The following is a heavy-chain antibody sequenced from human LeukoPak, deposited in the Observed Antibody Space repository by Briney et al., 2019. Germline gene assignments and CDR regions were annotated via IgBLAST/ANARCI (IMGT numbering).Heavy chain of an antibody. CDR1: GFTFNTYA. CDR2: ICGSGGCT. V-gene: IGHV3-23*01. D-gene: IGHD6-19*01. CDR3: AKTTVGYSSGRYPGWPADC. Sequence: GGSLRLSCAASGFTFNTYAIYWVRQAQGKGLGWVSGICGSGGCTYYADSVKGRFTISRDNSKNTVYLQMNSLTADDTAIYYCAKTTVGYSSGRYPGWPADCWGQGTLVTVSS. J-gene: IGHJ4*02.